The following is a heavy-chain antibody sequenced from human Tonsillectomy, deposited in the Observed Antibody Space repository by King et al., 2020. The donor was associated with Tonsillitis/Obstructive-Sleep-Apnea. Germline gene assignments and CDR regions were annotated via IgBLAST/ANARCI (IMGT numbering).Heavy chain of an antibody. CDR3: ARTYFYGSGSYW. CDR1: GFTFRSYS. D-gene: IGHD3-10*01. V-gene: IGHV3-48*02. Sequence: VQLVESGGALVQPGGSLRLSCAASGFTFRSYSMNWVRQAPGKGLEWISYISSSSSTIYYADSVRGRFTISRDNAENLLYLHMDSLRDVDTAVYYCARTYFYGSGSYWWGQGTLVTVSS. CDR2: ISSSSSTI. J-gene: IGHJ4*02.